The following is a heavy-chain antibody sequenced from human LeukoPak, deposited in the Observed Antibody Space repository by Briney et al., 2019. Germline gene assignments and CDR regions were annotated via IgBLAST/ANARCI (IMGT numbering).Heavy chain of an antibody. CDR3: ARFSRPSYYFDY. J-gene: IGHJ4*02. CDR2: IYYSGST. V-gene: IGHV4-39*01. Sequence: SETLSLTCTVSGGSISSSSYYWGWIRQPPGKGLEWIGSIYYSGSTYYNPSLKSRVTISVDTSKNQFSLKLSSVTAADTAVYYCARFSRPSYYFDYWGQGTLVTVSS. CDR1: GGSISSSSYY. D-gene: IGHD1-1*01.